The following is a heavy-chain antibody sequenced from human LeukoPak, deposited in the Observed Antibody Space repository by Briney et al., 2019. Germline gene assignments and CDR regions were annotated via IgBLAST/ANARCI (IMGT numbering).Heavy chain of an antibody. D-gene: IGHD4-17*01. CDR1: GFTFNSHV. V-gene: IGHV3-33*01. CDR3: ARARTTRGFDY. CDR2: IWYDGSNK. J-gene: IGHJ4*02. Sequence: GGSLRLSCAASGFTFNSHVIHWVRQAPGKGLEWVAFIWYDGSNKYYADSVKGRFTISRDNSKNTLYLQMDSLRAEDTAVYYCARARTTRGFDYWGQGTLVTVSS.